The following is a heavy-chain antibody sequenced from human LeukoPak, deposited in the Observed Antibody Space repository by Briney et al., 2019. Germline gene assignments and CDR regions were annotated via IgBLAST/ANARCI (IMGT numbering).Heavy chain of an antibody. J-gene: IGHJ6*03. CDR1: GFTFDNYA. V-gene: IGHV4-34*01. CDR2: TYHSGST. CDR3: ARGRRIVVVLGATRAHRDYYMDV. Sequence: GSLRLSCAASGFTFDNYAMTWVRQGPGKGLEWIGETYHSGSTNYNPSLKSRVTISLDTSKNQFSLKLSSVTAADTAVYYCARGRRIVVVLGATRAHRDYYMDVWGKGTTVTVSS. D-gene: IGHD2-15*01.